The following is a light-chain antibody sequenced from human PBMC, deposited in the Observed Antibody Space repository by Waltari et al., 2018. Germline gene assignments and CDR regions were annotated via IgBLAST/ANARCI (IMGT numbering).Light chain of an antibody. CDR1: QSLAHSDGNTY. V-gene: IGKV2-30*02. Sequence: DVMMTQSPLSLPVTLGQPASISCRSSQSLAHSDGNTYLNLFQQRPGQPPRRLIYKVSNRDSGVPDRFSGSGSGTDFTLKISRVEAEDVAIYYCMQSTHWPWTFGQGTKVEIK. CDR3: MQSTHWPWT. CDR2: KVS. J-gene: IGKJ1*01.